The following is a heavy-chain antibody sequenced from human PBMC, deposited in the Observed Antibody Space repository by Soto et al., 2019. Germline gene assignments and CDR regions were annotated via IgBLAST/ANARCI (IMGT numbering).Heavy chain of an antibody. CDR1: NGYIYSYY. V-gene: IGHV4-59*01. J-gene: IGHJ4*02. Sequence: LSLTCSVSNGYIYSYYWSLIRQPPGKGLEWIGYVFDTGATNYNPSLKGRVTISIDTSQKLFSLRLTSVTAADTAIYFCARGTNYHFDYWGQGTLVTVSS. CDR3: ARGTNYHFDY. D-gene: IGHD1-7*01. CDR2: VFDTGAT.